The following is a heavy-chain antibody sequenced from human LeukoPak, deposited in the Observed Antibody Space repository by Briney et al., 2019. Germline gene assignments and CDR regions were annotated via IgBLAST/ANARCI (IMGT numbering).Heavy chain of an antibody. V-gene: IGHV1-46*01. Sequence: ASVKVSCKASGYAFTSYAMNWVRQAPGQGLDWMGIINPTSGRTTYAKKFQGRVTMTRDMSTSTVYMELSSLRSDDTAVYYCASRTRPNVGAFDIWGQGTMVTVSS. J-gene: IGHJ3*02. D-gene: IGHD6-6*01. CDR2: INPTSGRT. CDR3: ASRTRPNVGAFDI. CDR1: GYAFTSYA.